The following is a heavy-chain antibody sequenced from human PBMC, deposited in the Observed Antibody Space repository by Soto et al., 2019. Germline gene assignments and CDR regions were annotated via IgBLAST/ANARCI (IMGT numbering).Heavy chain of an antibody. Sequence: HPGGSLRLSCAASGFTFSSYAMSWVRQAPGKGLEWVSAISGSGGSTYYADSVKGRFTISRDNSKNTLYLQMNSLRAEDTAVYYCANHGYDFWSDYFRYWGQGTLVTVSS. CDR3: ANHGYDFWSDYFRY. CDR2: ISGSGGST. D-gene: IGHD3-3*01. J-gene: IGHJ4*02. V-gene: IGHV3-23*01. CDR1: GFTFSSYA.